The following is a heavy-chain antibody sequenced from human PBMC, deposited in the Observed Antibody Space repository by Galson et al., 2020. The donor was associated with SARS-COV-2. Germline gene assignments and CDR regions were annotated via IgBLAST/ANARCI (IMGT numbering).Heavy chain of an antibody. CDR2: INHSGIT. CDR1: GESFTAYY. J-gene: IGHJ4*02. Sequence: ETSETLSLTCAVSGESFTAYYWSWIRQTPGKGLEWIGEINHSGITKYNPSLKSRLTISVDTSKNQFSLKVDSVTAADTAVYYCARAPSRTYDFWSGSGKGDSWGQGSLVTVSS. V-gene: IGHV4-34*01. D-gene: IGHD3-3*01. CDR3: ARAPSRTYDFWSGSGKGDS.